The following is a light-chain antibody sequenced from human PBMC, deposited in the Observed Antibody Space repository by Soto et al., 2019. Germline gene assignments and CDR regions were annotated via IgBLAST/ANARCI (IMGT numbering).Light chain of an antibody. V-gene: IGKV3-11*01. CDR3: QQRSNWPPLT. J-gene: IGKJ4*01. CDR1: QSVGSR. CDR2: GAS. Sequence: EIVLTQSPGTLSLSPGDRATLSCWASQSVGSRLAWYQQKPGQAPRLLISGASSRATGIPDRFSGSGSATDFTLTISSLEPEDSAIYYCQQRSNWPPLTFGGGTKVDIK.